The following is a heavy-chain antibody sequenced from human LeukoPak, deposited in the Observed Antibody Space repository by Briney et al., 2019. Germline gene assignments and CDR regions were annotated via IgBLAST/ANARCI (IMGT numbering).Heavy chain of an antibody. J-gene: IGHJ4*02. CDR3: ARFPGERLWSGVDY. CDR2: MNPNSGNT. D-gene: IGHD3-10*01. CDR1: GYTFTSYD. Sequence: GASVKVSCKASGYTFTSYDINWVRQATGQGLEWMGWMNPNSGNTGYAQKFQGRVTMTRNTSISTAYMELSSLRSEATAVYYCARFPGERLWSGVDYWGQGTLVTVSS. V-gene: IGHV1-8*01.